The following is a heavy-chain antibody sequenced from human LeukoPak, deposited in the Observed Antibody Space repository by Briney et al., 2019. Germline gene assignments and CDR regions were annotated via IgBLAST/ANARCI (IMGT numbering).Heavy chain of an antibody. CDR3: ARLDYGGRSVRWYFDY. CDR1: GGSVGSSSFH. CDR2: IYYTGAT. D-gene: IGHD4-23*01. J-gene: IGHJ4*02. Sequence: ASETLSLTCTVSGGSVGSSSFHWGWIRQPPGKGLEWIGNIYYTGATSYNPPLKSRVTISVDTSKNQFSLRVNSVTAADTAVYYCARLDYGGRSVRWYFDYWGQGNLVTVSS. V-gene: IGHV4-39*01.